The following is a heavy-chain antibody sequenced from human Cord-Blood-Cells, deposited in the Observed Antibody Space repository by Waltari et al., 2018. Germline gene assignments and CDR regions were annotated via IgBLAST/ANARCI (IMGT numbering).Heavy chain of an antibody. D-gene: IGHD5-12*01. CDR3: ARGSSGYDDY. CDR2: SVPVVGTG. Sequence: QMQLVPSGAGVAKPSATVDVSSEASGGSSSSPALSVVRQAPGGGPEGKGGSVPVVGTGNYAQKYQGRDKVTADKTTNTAYMGRSSRKSEDKAVYCRARGSSGYDDYWGQGTRVTV. J-gene: IGHJ4*02. V-gene: IGHV1-69*06. CDR1: GGSSSSPA.